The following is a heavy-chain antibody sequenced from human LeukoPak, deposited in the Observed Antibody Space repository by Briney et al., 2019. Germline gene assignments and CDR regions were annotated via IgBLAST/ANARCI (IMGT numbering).Heavy chain of an antibody. D-gene: IGHD3-10*01. CDR1: GVSISTYY. V-gene: IGHV4-4*09. CDR3: ARSRGRKLTPFDY. Sequence: SETLSLTCTVSGVSISTYYWSWIRQPPGKGLEWIGYIYTSGSTNYNPSLKRRVTISQDTSNNPFSLNLTSVTAADTAVYYCARSRGRKLTPFDYWGQGTLVTVSS. J-gene: IGHJ4*02. CDR2: IYTSGST.